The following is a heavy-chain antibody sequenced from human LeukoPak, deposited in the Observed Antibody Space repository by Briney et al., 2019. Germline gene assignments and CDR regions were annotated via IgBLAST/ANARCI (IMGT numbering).Heavy chain of an antibody. D-gene: IGHD4-23*01. CDR1: GFTFSSYA. J-gene: IGHJ5*02. V-gene: IGHV3-23*01. Sequence: PGGSLRLSCAASGFTFSSYAMSWVRQAPGKGLEWVSGISGSGDSTYYADSVKGRFTISRDISKNTLYLQMNSLRAEDTAVYYCAKDYGGNSVNWFDPWGQGTLVTVSS. CDR2: ISGSGDST. CDR3: AKDYGGNSVNWFDP.